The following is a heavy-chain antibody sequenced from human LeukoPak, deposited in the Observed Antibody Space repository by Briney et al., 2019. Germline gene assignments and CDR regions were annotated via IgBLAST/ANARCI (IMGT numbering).Heavy chain of an antibody. CDR2: IYYSGST. CDR1: GGSISSYY. V-gene: IGHV4-59*12. J-gene: IGHJ6*03. D-gene: IGHD2-8*01. CDR3: ATNGYYCMDV. Sequence: SETLSLTCTVSGGSISSYYWSWIRQPPGKGLKWIGYIYYSGSTSYSPSLRSRITISVDKSQNQFSLKVNSLTAADTAVYYCATNGYYCMDVWGKGTTVTVSS.